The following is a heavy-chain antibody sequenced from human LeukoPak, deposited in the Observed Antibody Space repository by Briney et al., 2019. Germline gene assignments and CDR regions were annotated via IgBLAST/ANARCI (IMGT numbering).Heavy chain of an antibody. CDR3: AILADAWFGDFDY. V-gene: IGHV1-3*01. J-gene: IGHJ4*02. D-gene: IGHD3-10*01. CDR2: INVGSGDT. CDR1: EHTSTTFL. Sequence: GAPVRVSCKASEHTSTTFLMEWLRQAPGQRLEWMGWINVGSGDTMYSQKFQDRVTLTRDTSANTVYMEVSSLRSEDTAVYYCAILADAWFGDFDYWGQGTLVTVSS.